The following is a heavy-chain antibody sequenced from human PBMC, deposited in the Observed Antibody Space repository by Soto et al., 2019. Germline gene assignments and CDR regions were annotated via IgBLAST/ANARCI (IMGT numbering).Heavy chain of an antibody. V-gene: IGHV1-3*01. J-gene: IGHJ5*02. CDR3: ARVSLWSGYYTVSKDGYNWFDP. CDR1: GYTFTSYA. Sequence: GASLKVSCKASGYTFTSYAMHWVRQAPGQRLEWMGWINAGNGNTKYSQKFQGRVTITRDTSASTAYMELSSLRSEDTAVYYCARVSLWSGYYTVSKDGYNWFDPWGQGTLVTVSS. D-gene: IGHD3-3*01. CDR2: INAGNGNT.